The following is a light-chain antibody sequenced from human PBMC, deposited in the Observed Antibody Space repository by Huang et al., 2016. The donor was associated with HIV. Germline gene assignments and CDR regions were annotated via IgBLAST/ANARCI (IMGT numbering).Light chain of an antibody. CDR2: DAA. CDR3: QQRSNWAPIT. J-gene: IGKJ4*01. V-gene: IGKV3-11*01. Sequence: EIVLTQSPATLSLSPGERATLSCRARQRVSSYLAWYQQKPGQAPRLLSYDAANRATGIPARFSGSGAGTDCTLTISSREPEDFAVYYWQQRSNWAPITFGGGTKVEIK. CDR1: QRVSSY.